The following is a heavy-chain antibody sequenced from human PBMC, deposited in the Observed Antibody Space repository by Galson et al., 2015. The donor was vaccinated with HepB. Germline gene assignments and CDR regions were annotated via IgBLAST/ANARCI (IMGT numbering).Heavy chain of an antibody. CDR2: ISSSSSYI. V-gene: IGHV3-21*01. D-gene: IGHD5-24*01. J-gene: IGHJ4*02. CDR3: ARQRDGYNRLQWGY. Sequence: SLRLSCAASGFTFSSYSMNWVRQAPGKGLEWVSSISSSSSYIYYADSVKGRFTISRDNAKNSLYLQMNSLRAEDTAVYYCARQRDGYNRLQWGYWGQGTLVTVSS. CDR1: GFTFSSYS.